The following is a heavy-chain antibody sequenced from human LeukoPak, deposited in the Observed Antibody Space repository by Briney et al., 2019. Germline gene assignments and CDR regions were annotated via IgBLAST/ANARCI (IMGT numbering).Heavy chain of an antibody. J-gene: IGHJ4*02. CDR1: AGSISSYY. CDR3: ARLGDSSSSSGDY. Sequence: PSETLSLTCTVSAGSISSYYWSWIRQPPGKGLEWIGYIYYSGSTNYNPSLKSRVTISVDTSKNQFSLKLSSVTAADTAVYYCARLGDSSSSSGDYWGQGTLVTVSS. D-gene: IGHD6-6*01. V-gene: IGHV4-59*01. CDR2: IYYSGST.